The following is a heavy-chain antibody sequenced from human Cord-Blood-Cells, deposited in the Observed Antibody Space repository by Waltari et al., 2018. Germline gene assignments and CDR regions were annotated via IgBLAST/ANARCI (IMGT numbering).Heavy chain of an antibody. D-gene: IGHD3-16*01. CDR3: ARGGRDANDAFDI. V-gene: IGHV4-61*09. CDR2: IYTRGGT. CDR1: GGSISSGSYY. J-gene: IGHJ3*02. Sequence: QVQLQESGPGLVKPSQTLSLTCTVSGGSISSGSYYWSWIRQPAGKGLEWIGYIYTRGGTNYNPSLKSRVTISVDTSKNQFPLKLSSVTAADTDVYYCARGGRDANDAFDIWGQGTMVTVSS.